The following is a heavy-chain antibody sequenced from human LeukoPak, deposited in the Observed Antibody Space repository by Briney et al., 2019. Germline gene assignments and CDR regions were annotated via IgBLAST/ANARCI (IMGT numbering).Heavy chain of an antibody. J-gene: IGHJ3*02. V-gene: IGHV1-69*05. CDR2: IIPIFGTA. Sequence: ASVKVSCKASGGTFSSYAISWVRQAPGQGLEWMGGIIPIFGTANYAQKFQGRVTITTDESTSTAYMELSSLRSEDTAVYYCARFFKGSYYYDSSVAVGAFDIWGQGTMVTVSS. CDR1: GGTFSSYA. CDR3: ARFFKGSYYYDSSVAVGAFDI. D-gene: IGHD3-22*01.